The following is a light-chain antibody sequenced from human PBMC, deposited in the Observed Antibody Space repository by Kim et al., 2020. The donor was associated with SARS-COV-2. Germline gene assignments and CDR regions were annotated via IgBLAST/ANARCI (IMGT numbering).Light chain of an antibody. CDR3: QAWDSGTAGV. Sequence: SYELTQPPSVSVSPGQTARISCSGEKLVDKYVAWYQQKPGQSPVLVIYQDAKRPSGIPERFSGSSSGNTATLTISGTQAMDEADYHCQAWDSGTAGVFGGGTQLTVL. CDR2: QDA. V-gene: IGLV3-1*01. J-gene: IGLJ3*02. CDR1: KLVDKY.